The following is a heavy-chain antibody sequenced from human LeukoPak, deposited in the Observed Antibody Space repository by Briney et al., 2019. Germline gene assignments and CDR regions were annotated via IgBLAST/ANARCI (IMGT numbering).Heavy chain of an antibody. CDR2: IIPILGIA. CDR3: ADIIVTTASDAFDI. CDR1: GYTFTSYA. D-gene: IGHD5-12*01. Sequence: SVKVSCKASGYTFTSYAMNWVRQAPGQGLEWMGRIIPILGIANYAQKFQGRVTITADKSTSTAYMELSSLRSEDTAVYYCADIIVTTASDAFDIWGQGTMVTVSS. V-gene: IGHV1-69*04. J-gene: IGHJ3*02.